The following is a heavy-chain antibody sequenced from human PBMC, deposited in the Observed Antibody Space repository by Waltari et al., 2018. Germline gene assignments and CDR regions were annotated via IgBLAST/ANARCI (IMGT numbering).Heavy chain of an antibody. J-gene: IGHJ6*02. CDR1: GFTFSSYW. D-gene: IGHD1-26*01. CDR3: ARDGIGIVGATTYYYYGMDV. Sequence: EVQLVESGGGLVQPGGSLRLSCAASGFTFSSYWMSWVRQAPGKGLEWVANIKQDGSEKYYVDSVKGRFTISRDNAKNSLYLQMNSLRAEDTAVYYCARDGIGIVGATTYYYYGMDVWDQGP. CDR2: IKQDGSEK. V-gene: IGHV3-7*01.